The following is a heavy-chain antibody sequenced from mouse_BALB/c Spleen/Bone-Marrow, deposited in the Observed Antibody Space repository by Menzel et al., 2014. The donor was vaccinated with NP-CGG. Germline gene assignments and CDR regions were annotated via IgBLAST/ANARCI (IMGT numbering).Heavy chain of an antibody. V-gene: IGHV1S81*02. J-gene: IGHJ2*01. Sequence: VQLQESGAELVKPGTSVKLSCKASGYTFTSYYIYWVKQRPGQGLKWIGEINPSNGGTNFNEKFKSKATLTVDKSSSTAYMQLSSLTSEDSAVYYGTRLSLLGGYSDYWGQGTTLTGSS. CDR1: GYTFTSYY. D-gene: IGHD1-2*01. CDR3: TRLSLLGGYSDY. CDR2: INPSNGGT.